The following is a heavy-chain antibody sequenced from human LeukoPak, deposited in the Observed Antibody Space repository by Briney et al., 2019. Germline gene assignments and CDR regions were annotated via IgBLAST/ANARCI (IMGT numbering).Heavy chain of an antibody. D-gene: IGHD6-19*01. V-gene: IGHV3-30-3*01. CDR3: ARDIHSSGWYLGY. CDR1: GFTFSSYA. J-gene: IGHJ4*02. Sequence: LCGRSLRLSCAASGFTFSSYAMHWVRQAPGKGLEWVAVISYDGSNKYYADSVKGRFTISRDNSKNTLYLQMNSLRAEDTAVYYCARDIHSSGWYLGYWGQGTLVTVSS. CDR2: ISYDGSNK.